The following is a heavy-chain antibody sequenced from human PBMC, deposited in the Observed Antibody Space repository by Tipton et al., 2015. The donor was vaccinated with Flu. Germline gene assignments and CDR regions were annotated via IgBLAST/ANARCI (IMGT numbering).Heavy chain of an antibody. V-gene: IGHV3-43D*03. CDR3: ATEVAWQGGGYYGMDV. CDR1: GVTFDGYA. Sequence: LRLSCTASGVTFDGYAMHWVRQVPGKGLEWVSLISWDGGSTFYGDSVRGRFTVSRDNRRNSLYLQMNSLRLEDTALYYCATEVAWQGGGYYGMDVWGQGTTVTVS. CDR2: ISWDGGST. J-gene: IGHJ6*02. D-gene: IGHD1-26*01.